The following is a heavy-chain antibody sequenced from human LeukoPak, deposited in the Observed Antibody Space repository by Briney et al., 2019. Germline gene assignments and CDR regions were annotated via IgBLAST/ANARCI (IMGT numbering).Heavy chain of an antibody. Sequence: SETLSLTCTVSGGSISSYYWSWIRQPPGKGLEWIGYIYYSGSTNYNPSLKSRVTISVDTSKNQFSLKLSSVTAADTAVYYCARPLYYYDSSGPPVYWGQGTLVTVPS. V-gene: IGHV4-59*08. CDR2: IYYSGST. D-gene: IGHD3-22*01. J-gene: IGHJ4*02. CDR3: ARPLYYYDSSGPPVY. CDR1: GGSISSYY.